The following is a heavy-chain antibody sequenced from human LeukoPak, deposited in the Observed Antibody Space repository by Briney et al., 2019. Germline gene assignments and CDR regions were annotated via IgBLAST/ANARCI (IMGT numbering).Heavy chain of an antibody. CDR2: IKSKTDGGTT. Sequence: GGSLRLSCAASGFTFSNAWMSWVRQAPGKGLEWVGRIKSKTDGGTTDYAAPVKGRFTISRDDSKNTLYLQMNSLKTEDTAVYYCTTFIVVVPAAISDYWGQGTLATVSS. CDR1: GFTFSNAW. J-gene: IGHJ4*02. CDR3: TTFIVVVPAAISDY. D-gene: IGHD2-2*01. V-gene: IGHV3-15*01.